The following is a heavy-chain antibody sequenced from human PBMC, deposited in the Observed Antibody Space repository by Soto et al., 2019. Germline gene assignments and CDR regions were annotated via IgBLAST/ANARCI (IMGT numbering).Heavy chain of an antibody. J-gene: IGHJ5*02. D-gene: IGHD1-26*01. CDR1: GGSISAYF. Sequence: SETLSLTYTVSGGSISAYFWSWIRQPPGKGLEWIGYIAYSGTTNYNPSLKSRVTISRDTSKNQLSLMVSSVTAADTAVYFCVRAPSGDRVGNFDPWGQGILVTVSS. V-gene: IGHV4-59*01. CDR3: VRAPSGDRVGNFDP. CDR2: IAYSGTT.